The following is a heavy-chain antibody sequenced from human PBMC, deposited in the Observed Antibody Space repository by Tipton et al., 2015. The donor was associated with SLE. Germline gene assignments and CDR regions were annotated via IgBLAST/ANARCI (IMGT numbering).Heavy chain of an antibody. Sequence: SLRLSCSASGFTFSSYAMHWVRQAPGKGLEYVSAISSNGGSTYYADSVKGRFTISRDNSKNKLYLQMNSLRAEDTAVYYCARDRGYSYGHGFDYWGQGTLVTVSS. CDR1: GFTFSSYA. D-gene: IGHD5-18*01. J-gene: IGHJ4*02. V-gene: IGHV3-64*04. CDR2: ISSNGGST. CDR3: ARDRGYSYGHGFDY.